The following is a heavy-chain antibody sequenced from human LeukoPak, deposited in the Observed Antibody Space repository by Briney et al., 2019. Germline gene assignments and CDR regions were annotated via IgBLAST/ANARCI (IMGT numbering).Heavy chain of an antibody. J-gene: IGHJ4*02. Sequence: SQTLSLTCAISGDSVSSNNGAWNWIRQSPSRGLGWLGRTYYRSKWYNDYAESMKGRITINPDTSKNQFSVLLNSVTPEDTAVYYCARDVGNTGWYTFDYWGQGTLVTVSS. CDR1: GDSVSSNNGA. V-gene: IGHV6-1*01. D-gene: IGHD6-19*01. CDR3: ARDVGNTGWYTFDY. CDR2: TYYRSKWYN.